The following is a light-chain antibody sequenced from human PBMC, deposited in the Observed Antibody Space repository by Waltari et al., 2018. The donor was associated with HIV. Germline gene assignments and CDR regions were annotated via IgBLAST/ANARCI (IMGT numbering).Light chain of an antibody. Sequence: SYELTQPPSVSVSPGQTASITCSGDKLGDKSASWYQQKPGQSPVMVIYQENERPSGIPERFSGSNSGNTATLTISGTQALDEADYFCQAWDNITAVFGGGTKVTVL. V-gene: IGLV3-1*01. CDR1: KLGDKS. J-gene: IGLJ2*01. CDR3: QAWDNITAV. CDR2: QEN.